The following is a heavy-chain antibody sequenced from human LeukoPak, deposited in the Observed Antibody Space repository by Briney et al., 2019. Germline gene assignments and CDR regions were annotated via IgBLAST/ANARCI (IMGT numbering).Heavy chain of an antibody. CDR3: ARETPEYYDFWSAYYAGIAHFDY. D-gene: IGHD3-3*01. V-gene: IGHV1-18*01. J-gene: IGHJ4*02. CDR2: ISAYNGNT. Sequence: ASVKVSCKASGYTFTSYGISWVRQAPGQGLEWMGWISAYNGNTNYAQKLQGRVTITTDTSTSTAYMELRRLRSYDTAVYYCARETPEYYDFWSAYYAGIAHFDYWGQGTLVTVSS. CDR1: GYTFTSYG.